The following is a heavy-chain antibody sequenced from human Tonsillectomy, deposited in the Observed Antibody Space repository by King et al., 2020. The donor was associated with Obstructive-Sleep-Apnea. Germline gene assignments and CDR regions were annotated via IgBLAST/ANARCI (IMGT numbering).Heavy chain of an antibody. CDR3: ARARIAAAGTGRADYYYYGMDV. D-gene: IGHD6-13*01. CDR1: GFTFSRFA. CDR2: ISYDGSNK. Sequence: VQLVESGGGVVQPERSLRLSCAASGFTFSRFAMHWVRQAPGKGLEWVALISYDGSNKYYADSVKGRFTISRDNSKNTLFLQMTSLRAEDTAVFYCARARIAAAGTGRADYYYYGMDVWGQGTTVTVSS. V-gene: IGHV3-30-3*01. J-gene: IGHJ6*02.